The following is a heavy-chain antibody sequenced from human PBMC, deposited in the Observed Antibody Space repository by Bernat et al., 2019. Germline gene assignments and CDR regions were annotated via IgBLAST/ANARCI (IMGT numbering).Heavy chain of an antibody. CDR3: ARRAVRFYYMDV. CDR2: IYYSGST. D-gene: IGHD6-6*01. Sequence: QLQLQESGPGLVKPSETPSLSCTVSGGSISSVIYSWGWIRQPPGKGLEWIGSIYYSGSTYYNPSLKSRVTISVDTSNNQFSLKLSSVTAADTAVYYCARRAVRFYYMDVWGKGTTVTVSS. V-gene: IGHV4-39*01. J-gene: IGHJ6*03. CDR1: GGSISSVIYS.